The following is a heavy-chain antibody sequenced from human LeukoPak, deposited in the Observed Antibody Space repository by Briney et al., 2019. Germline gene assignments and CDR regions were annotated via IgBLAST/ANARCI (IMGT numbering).Heavy chain of an antibody. V-gene: IGHV4-4*02. CDR1: GFTFSNAW. Sequence: GSLRLSCAASGFTFSNAWMSWVRQPPGKGLEWIGEINHSGSTNYNPSLKSRVTISVDTSKNQFSLKLSSVTAADTAVYYCARDSMPDYVWAFDIWGQGTMVTVSS. CDR2: INHSGST. J-gene: IGHJ3*02. D-gene: IGHD3-16*01. CDR3: ARDSMPDYVWAFDI.